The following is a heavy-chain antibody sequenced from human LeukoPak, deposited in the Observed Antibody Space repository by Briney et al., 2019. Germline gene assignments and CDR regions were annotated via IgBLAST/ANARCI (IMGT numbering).Heavy chain of an antibody. V-gene: IGHV3-30*02. CDR2: ILYDESNK. CDR1: GFTFSSYG. CDR3: AKDEGSMHDYTPRGMDV. D-gene: IGHD4-11*01. Sequence: GGSLRLSCAASGFTFSSYGMHWVRQAPGKGLGWDALILYDESNKYYADSVNGRFTISRDNSKNTLKLQRNSLRAEDTAGYYCAKDEGSMHDYTPRGMDVWGQGTTVTVSS. J-gene: IGHJ6*02.